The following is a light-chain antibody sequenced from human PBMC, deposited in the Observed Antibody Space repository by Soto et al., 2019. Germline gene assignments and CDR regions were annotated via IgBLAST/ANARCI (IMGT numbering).Light chain of an antibody. J-gene: IGLJ2*01. CDR3: YSYAGSTTPVV. Sequence: QYALTQPASVCGSPGQTITISCTGTNSDVGSYDIVSWYQQHPGKAPKLVIYEGSKRPSGVSNRFSGSKSGNTASLTISGLQAEDEADYYCYSYAGSTTPVVFGGGTKLTVL. V-gene: IGLV2-23*01. CDR1: NSDVGSYDI. CDR2: EGS.